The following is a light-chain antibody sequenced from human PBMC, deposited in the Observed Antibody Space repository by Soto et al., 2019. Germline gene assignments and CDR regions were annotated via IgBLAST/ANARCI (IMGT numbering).Light chain of an antibody. V-gene: IGLV1-40*01. Sequence: QLVLTQPPSVSGAPGQRVTISCTGSSSNIGAGYDVHWYQQRPGTAPKLLIFGNINRPSGVPDRFSGSKSGTSASLAITGLQAEDEGDYYCQSYDSSLSGWVFGGGTKLTVL. CDR2: GNI. CDR1: SSNIGAGYD. J-gene: IGLJ3*02. CDR3: QSYDSSLSGWV.